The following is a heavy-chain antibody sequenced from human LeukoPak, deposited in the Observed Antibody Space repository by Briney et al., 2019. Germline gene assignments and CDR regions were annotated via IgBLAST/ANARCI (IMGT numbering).Heavy chain of an antibody. J-gene: IGHJ4*02. V-gene: IGHV3-23*01. CDR3: VTRGTTATKYIEN. CDR2: IRPRGDNT. Sequence: GGPLSLSFGPSGFPFSSYFMTWVGQAPGIGLHGSPTIRPRGDNTYYADSVKGRFTISRDNSKNTLHLEMNSLRVGDTAVYYCVTRGTTATKYIENWGQGTLVTVS. CDR1: GFPFSSYF. D-gene: IGHD1/OR15-1a*01.